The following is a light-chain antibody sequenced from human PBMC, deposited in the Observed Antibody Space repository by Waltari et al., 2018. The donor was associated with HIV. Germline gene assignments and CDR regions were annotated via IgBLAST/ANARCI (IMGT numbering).Light chain of an antibody. CDR3: QSYDSSLSGVV. CDR1: SSNIGAGYD. J-gene: IGLJ2*01. V-gene: IGLV1-40*01. Sequence: QSVLTQPPSVSGAPGQRVTISCTGSSSNIGAGYDVNWYQQLPGTAPKLLTYGNSTRPSGVPARFSGSKSGTSASLAITGLQAEDEADYYCQSYDSSLSGVVFGGGTKLTVL. CDR2: GNS.